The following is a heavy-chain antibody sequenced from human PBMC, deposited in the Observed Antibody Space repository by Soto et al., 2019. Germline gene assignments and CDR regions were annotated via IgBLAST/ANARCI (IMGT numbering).Heavy chain of an antibody. CDR2: ISSSGSTI. CDR1: GFTFSSYE. V-gene: IGHV3-48*03. J-gene: IGHJ6*02. D-gene: IGHD6-19*01. Sequence: LGGSLRLSCAASGFTFSSYEMNWVRQAPGKGLEWVSYISSSGSTIYYADSVKGRFTISRDNAKNSLYLQMNSLRAEDTAVYYRAGRDEAVADFYGMDVWGQGTTVTVSS. CDR3: AGRDEAVADFYGMDV.